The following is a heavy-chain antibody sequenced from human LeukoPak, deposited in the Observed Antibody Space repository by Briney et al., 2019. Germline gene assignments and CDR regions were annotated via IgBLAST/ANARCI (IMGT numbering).Heavy chain of an antibody. D-gene: IGHD5-12*01. J-gene: IGHJ4*02. CDR1: DYSFTTYL. V-gene: IGHV5-51*01. CDR3: GRHRYGGYEFDY. Sequence: GASLNISCKSGDYSFTTYLIWWRRQMPRRGLEWMGIIYPGDSNTSYSPSFQGHITISANTSITTAYLQWSSLKAWEIVMYYCGRHRYGGYEFDYWGQGPLVTVSS. CDR2: IYPGDSNT.